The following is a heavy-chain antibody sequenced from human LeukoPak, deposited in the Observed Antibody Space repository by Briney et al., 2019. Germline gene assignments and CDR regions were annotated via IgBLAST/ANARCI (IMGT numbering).Heavy chain of an antibody. V-gene: IGHV3-21*01. CDR2: ISSRGSYI. CDR1: GFTFSNYN. J-gene: IGHJ4*02. Sequence: KPGGSLRLSCAASGFTFSNYNINWVRQAPGKGLEWVSSISSRGSYIYYADSVKGRFAISADNAMNSLYLQMNSLRAEDTAVYYCARDRGWLTFDYWGQGTLVTVSS. CDR3: ARDRGWLTFDY. D-gene: IGHD5-24*01.